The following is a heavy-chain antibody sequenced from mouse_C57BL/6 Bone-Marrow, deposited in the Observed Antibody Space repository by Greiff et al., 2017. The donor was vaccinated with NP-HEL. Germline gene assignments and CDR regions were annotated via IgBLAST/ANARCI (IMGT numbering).Heavy chain of an antibody. J-gene: IGHJ4*01. CDR2: IYPRDGST. CDR3: ARSPIYYYGSSPMDY. CDR1: GYTFTSYD. V-gene: IGHV1-85*01. D-gene: IGHD1-1*01. Sequence: VQLQQSGPELVKPGASVKLSCKASGYTFTSYDINWVKQRPGQGLEWIGWIYPRDGSTKYNEKFKGKATLTVEKSSTTAYMDLPSLTSEDSAVYFCARSPIYYYGSSPMDYWGQGTSVTVSS.